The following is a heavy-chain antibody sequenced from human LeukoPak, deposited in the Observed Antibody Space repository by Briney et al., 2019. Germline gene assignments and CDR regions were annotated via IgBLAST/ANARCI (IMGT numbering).Heavy chain of an antibody. CDR1: GGSISSGSYY. Sequence: SQTLSLTCTVSGGSISSGSYYWSWIRQPAGKGLEWIGRIYTSGSTNYNPSLKSRVTISVDTSKNHFSLKLSSVTAADTAVYYCLCGDGVATHGSFDYWGQGTLVTVSS. J-gene: IGHJ4*02. V-gene: IGHV4-61*02. D-gene: IGHD3-3*01. CDR3: LCGDGVATHGSFDY. CDR2: IYTSGST.